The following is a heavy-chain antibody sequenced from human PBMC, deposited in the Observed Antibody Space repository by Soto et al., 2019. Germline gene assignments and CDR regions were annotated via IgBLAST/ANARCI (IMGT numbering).Heavy chain of an antibody. CDR2: IYYSGSS. Sequence: SETLSRTCIVSGGSISSSNYYWGWIRQPPGKGLEWIGSIYYSGSSYCNPSLKSRVTISVDTSKNQFSLKLTSVTAADTAVYYCARYPKAARPYPFDYWGQGTLVTVSS. CDR3: ARYPKAARPYPFDY. V-gene: IGHV4-39*01. CDR1: GGSISSSNYY. D-gene: IGHD6-6*01. J-gene: IGHJ4*02.